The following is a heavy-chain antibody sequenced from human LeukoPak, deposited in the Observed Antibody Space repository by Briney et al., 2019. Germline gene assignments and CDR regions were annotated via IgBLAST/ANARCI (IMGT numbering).Heavy chain of an antibody. CDR3: AREHCSSTSCYQFDY. V-gene: IGHV1-69*06. J-gene: IGHJ4*02. CDR1: GGTFSSYA. Sequence: SVKVSCKASGGTFSSYAISWVRQAPGQGLEWMGGIIPIFGTANYAQKLQGRVTITADKSTSTAYMEMSSMRSEDTAVYYCAREHCSSTSCYQFDYWGQGTLVTVSS. D-gene: IGHD2-2*01. CDR2: IIPIFGTA.